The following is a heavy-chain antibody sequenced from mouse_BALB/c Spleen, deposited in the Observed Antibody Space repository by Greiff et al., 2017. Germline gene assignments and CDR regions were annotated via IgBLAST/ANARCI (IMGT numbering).Heavy chain of an antibody. Sequence: VQLQQSGTVLARPGASVKMSCKASGYSFTSYWMHWVKQRPGQGLEWIGAIYPGNSDTSYNQKFKGKAKLTAVTSASTAYMELSSLTNEDSAVYYCTREIYYDYDGVPWFAYWGQGTLVTVSA. D-gene: IGHD2-4*01. CDR1: GYSFTSYW. V-gene: IGHV1-5*01. CDR3: TREIYYDYDGVPWFAY. J-gene: IGHJ3*01. CDR2: IYPGNSDT.